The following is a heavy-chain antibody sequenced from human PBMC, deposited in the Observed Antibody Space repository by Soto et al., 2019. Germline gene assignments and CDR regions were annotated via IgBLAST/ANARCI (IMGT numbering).Heavy chain of an antibody. CDR1: GFTFISYS. CDR3: ARDRRAQFML. D-gene: IGHD3-16*01. CDR2: ISSSSSTI. J-gene: IGHJ4*02. V-gene: IGHV3-48*02. Sequence: GSLRLSCAASGFTFISYSMNCFRQAPGKGLEWVSYISSSSSTIYYADSVKGRFTISRDNAKNSLYLQMNSLRDEDTAVYYCARDRRAQFMLWGQGTLVTVSS.